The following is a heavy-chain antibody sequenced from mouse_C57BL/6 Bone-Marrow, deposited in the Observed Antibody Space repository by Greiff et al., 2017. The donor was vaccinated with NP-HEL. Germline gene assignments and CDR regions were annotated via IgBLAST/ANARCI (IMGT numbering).Heavy chain of an antibody. D-gene: IGHD2-3*01. CDR2: IDPENGDT. CDR1: GFNIKDDY. Sequence: VQLKQSGAELVRPGASVKLSCTASGFNIKDDYMHWVKQRPEQGLEWIGWIDPENGDTEYASKFQGKATITADTSSNTAYLQLSSLTSEDTAVYYCTTSNDGYYRYYAMDYWGQGTSVTVSS. V-gene: IGHV14-4*01. J-gene: IGHJ4*01. CDR3: TTSNDGYYRYYAMDY.